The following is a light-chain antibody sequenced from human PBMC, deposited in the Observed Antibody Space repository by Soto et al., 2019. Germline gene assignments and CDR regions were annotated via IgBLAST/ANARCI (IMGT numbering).Light chain of an antibody. Sequence: QSVLTQPPSVSGAPGQWVTISCTGNSSNLGEGYDVHWYQQLPGAAPKLVIFGNRNRPSGVPERFSGSKSGTSASLAITGLQAEDEADYYCQAYDYSLTASVFGGGTKRTGL. V-gene: IGLV1-40*01. CDR1: SSNLGEGYD. CDR2: GNR. J-gene: IGLJ3*02. CDR3: QAYDYSLTASV.